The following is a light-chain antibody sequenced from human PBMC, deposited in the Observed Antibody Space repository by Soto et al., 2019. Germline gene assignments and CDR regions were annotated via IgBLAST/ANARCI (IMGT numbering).Light chain of an antibody. V-gene: IGKV3-15*01. CDR3: QQYKNWPL. J-gene: IGKJ5*01. CDR1: HSVNSH. CDR2: GAS. Sequence: MMMTQSPSTLSVSPGERVTLSCRTSHSVNSHVAWYQQKPGQAPRLLLYGASTRATGIPVRLSGSGFGTEFTLTISSLQSEDFPVYYCQQYKNWPLFGQGTRLEIK.